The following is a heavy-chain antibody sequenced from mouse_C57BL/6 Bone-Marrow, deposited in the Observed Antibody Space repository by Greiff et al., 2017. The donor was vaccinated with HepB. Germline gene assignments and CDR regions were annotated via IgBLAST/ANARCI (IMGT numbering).Heavy chain of an antibody. D-gene: IGHD1-1*01. CDR3: ARHYGSSLYWYFDV. J-gene: IGHJ1*03. CDR1: GFTFSSYA. Sequence: EVQLQESGGGLVKPGGSLKLSCAASGFTFSSYAMSWVRQTPEKRLEWVATISDGGSYTYYPDNVKGRFTISRDNAKNNLYLQMSHLKSEDTAMYYCARHYGSSLYWYFDVWGTGTTVTVSS. V-gene: IGHV5-4*01. CDR2: ISDGGSYT.